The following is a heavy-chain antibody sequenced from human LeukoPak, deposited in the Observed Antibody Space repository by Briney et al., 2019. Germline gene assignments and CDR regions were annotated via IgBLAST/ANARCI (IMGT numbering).Heavy chain of an antibody. J-gene: IGHJ4*02. Sequence: PGGSLRLSCVASGFTFSSYAMSWVRQAPGKGLEWVSAISGSGGSTYYADSVKGRFTISRDNSKNTLYLQMNSLRAEDTAVYYCAKSDGDYDDYFDYWGQGTLVTVSS. V-gene: IGHV3-23*01. CDR1: GFTFSSYA. D-gene: IGHD4-17*01. CDR3: AKSDGDYDDYFDY. CDR2: ISGSGGST.